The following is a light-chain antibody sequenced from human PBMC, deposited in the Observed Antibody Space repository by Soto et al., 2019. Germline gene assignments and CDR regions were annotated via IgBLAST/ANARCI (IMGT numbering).Light chain of an antibody. CDR3: QKYNSAPLT. CDR1: QSVSRSY. Sequence: EIVLTQSPGTLSLSPGETATLSCRASQSVSRSYLAWYQQKPGQAPRLLIYGASNRATGIPARFSGSGSGTDFTLTISSLQPEDVAAYYCQKYNSAPLTFGQGTKVDIK. CDR2: GAS. J-gene: IGKJ1*01. V-gene: IGKV3-20*01.